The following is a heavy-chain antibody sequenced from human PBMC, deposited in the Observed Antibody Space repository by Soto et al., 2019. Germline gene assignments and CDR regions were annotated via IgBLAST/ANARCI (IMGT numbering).Heavy chain of an antibody. Sequence: SETLSLTCAVYGGSFSGYYWSWIRQPPGKGLEWIGEINHSGSTNYNPSLKSRVTISVDTSKNQFSLKLSSVTAADTAVYYCARQPSGLERHYPRGYYFDYWGQGTLVTVSS. J-gene: IGHJ4*02. CDR2: INHSGST. CDR3: ARQPSGLERHYPRGYYFDY. V-gene: IGHV4-34*01. D-gene: IGHD3-10*01. CDR1: GGSFSGYY.